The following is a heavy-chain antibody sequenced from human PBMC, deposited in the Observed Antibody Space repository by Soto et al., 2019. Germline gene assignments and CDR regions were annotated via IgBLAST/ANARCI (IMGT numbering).Heavy chain of an antibody. D-gene: IGHD4-17*01. CDR2: IYWNDDK. J-gene: IGHJ4*02. CDR3: AHRRLTTLTTIFDY. CDR1: GFSLSTSGVA. V-gene: IGHV2-5*01. Sequence: GSGPTLVNPTQTLTLTCTFSGFSLSTSGVAVGWIRQPPGKALEWLALIYWNDDKRYSPSLNNRLTITKDTSKNQVVLAMTNMDPVDTATYFCAHRRLTTLTTIFDYGGQGTLVTVSS.